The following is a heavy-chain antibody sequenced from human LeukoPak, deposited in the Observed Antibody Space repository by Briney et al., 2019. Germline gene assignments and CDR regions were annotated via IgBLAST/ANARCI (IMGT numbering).Heavy chain of an antibody. D-gene: IGHD3-9*01. CDR1: GFTFSSYW. Sequence: PGGSLRLSCAASGFTFSSYWMSRVRQAPGKGLEWVANIKQDGSEKYYVDSVKGRFTISRDNAKNSLYLQMNSLRAEDTAVYYCARDMYDILTGYYSPFDYWGQGTLVTVSS. CDR2: IKQDGSEK. J-gene: IGHJ4*02. V-gene: IGHV3-7*01. CDR3: ARDMYDILTGYYSPFDY.